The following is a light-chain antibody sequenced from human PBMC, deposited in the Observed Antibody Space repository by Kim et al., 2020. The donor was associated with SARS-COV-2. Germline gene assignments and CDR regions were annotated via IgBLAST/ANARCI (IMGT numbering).Light chain of an antibody. CDR3: QQYNSWPPLT. CDR1: QSVWSS. Sequence: EIVMTQSPATLFVSPGERATLSCRASQSVWSSLAWYQQKPGQAPRLLIYGASTRATGIPARFSGSGSGTEFTLTISSLQSEDFAVYYCQQYNSWPPLTFGGGTKVDIK. V-gene: IGKV3-15*01. J-gene: IGKJ4*01. CDR2: GAS.